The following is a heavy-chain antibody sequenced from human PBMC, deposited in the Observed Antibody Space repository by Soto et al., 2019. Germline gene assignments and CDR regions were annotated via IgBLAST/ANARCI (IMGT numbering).Heavy chain of an antibody. J-gene: IGHJ5*02. Sequence: QVQLQESGPGLVKPSQTLSLTCTVSGGSISSGGYYWRWIRQHPGKGLEYIGYIHNSGTTYYNPSLQSRVTISMDTSKNHFSLKLSSVTAADTAVYYCARDRRDWFDPWGQGTLVTVSS. CDR2: IHNSGTT. CDR3: ARDRRDWFDP. V-gene: IGHV4-31*03. CDR1: GGSISSGGYY.